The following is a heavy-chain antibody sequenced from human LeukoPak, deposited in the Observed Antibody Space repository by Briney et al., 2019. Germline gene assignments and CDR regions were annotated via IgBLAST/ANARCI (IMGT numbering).Heavy chain of an antibody. J-gene: IGHJ4*02. D-gene: IGHD6-19*01. CDR3: ARDSSGNDY. V-gene: IGHV3-7*01. Sequence: GGSLRLSCVASGFTFSSYWVSWVRQTPGKGLEWVANIKEDGSEKYYVDSVKGRFTISRDNAKNSLYLEMSNLRAEDTAVYYCARDSSGNDYWGQGTLVTVSS. CDR1: GFTFSSYW. CDR2: IKEDGSEK.